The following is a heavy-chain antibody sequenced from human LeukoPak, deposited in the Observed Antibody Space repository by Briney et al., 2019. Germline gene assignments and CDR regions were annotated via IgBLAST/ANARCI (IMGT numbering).Heavy chain of an antibody. Sequence: GRSLRLSCAASGFTFSSYAMHWVRQAPGKGLEWVAVISYDGSNKYYADSVKGRFTISRDNSKNTLYLQMNSLRVEDTAVYFCAARKVRGVWFYLDYWGQGTLVTVSS. V-gene: IGHV3-30-3*01. CDR1: GFTFSSYA. CDR3: AARKVRGVWFYLDY. J-gene: IGHJ4*02. D-gene: IGHD3-10*01. CDR2: ISYDGSNK.